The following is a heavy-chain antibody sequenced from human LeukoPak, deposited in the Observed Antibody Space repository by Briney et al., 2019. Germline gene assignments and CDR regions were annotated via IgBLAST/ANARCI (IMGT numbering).Heavy chain of an antibody. V-gene: IGHV4-34*01. CDR2: INHSGST. D-gene: IGHD2-2*01. J-gene: IGHJ4*02. Sequence: SETLSLTCAVYGGSFSGYYWSWIRQPPGKGLEWIGEINHSGSTNYNPSLKSRVTISVDTSKNQFSLKLSSVTAADTAVYYCARDGSAPYQLPSTLLDYWGQGTLVTVSS. CDR1: GGSFSGYY. CDR3: ARDGSAPYQLPSTLLDY.